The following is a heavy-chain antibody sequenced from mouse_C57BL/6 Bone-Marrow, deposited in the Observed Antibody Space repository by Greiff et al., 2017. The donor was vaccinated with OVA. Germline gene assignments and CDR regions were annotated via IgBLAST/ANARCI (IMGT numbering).Heavy chain of an antibody. CDR1: GFTFRDAW. Sequence: KLKESGGGLVQPGGSMKLSCAASGFTFRDAWMDWVRQSPEKGLEWVAEIRNKANNHATYYAVSVKGRFTISRDDSKSSVYLQMNSLRAEDTGIYYGTRYDGSSYVGYFDVWGTGTTVTVSS. V-gene: IGHV6-6*01. CDR2: IRNKANNHAT. CDR3: TRYDGSSYVGYFDV. J-gene: IGHJ1*03. D-gene: IGHD1-1*01.